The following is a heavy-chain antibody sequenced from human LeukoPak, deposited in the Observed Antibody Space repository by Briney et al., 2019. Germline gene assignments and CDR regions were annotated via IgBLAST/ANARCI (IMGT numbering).Heavy chain of an antibody. D-gene: IGHD2-15*01. CDR1: GFTVSNNY. CDR3: AKDNRPHIVVVVAATGLGSDFQH. CDR2: ISGSGSKT. V-gene: IGHV3-23*01. J-gene: IGHJ1*01. Sequence: GGSLRLSCVASGFTVSNNYMTWVRQAPGKGLEWVSAISGSGSKTYYADSVKGRFTISRDIPKNTLYLQMNSLRVEDTAVYYCAKDNRPHIVVVVAATGLGSDFQHWGQGTLVTVSS.